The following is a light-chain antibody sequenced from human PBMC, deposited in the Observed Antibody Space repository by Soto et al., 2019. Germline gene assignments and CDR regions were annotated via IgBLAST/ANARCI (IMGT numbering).Light chain of an antibody. V-gene: IGLV1-51*01. J-gene: IGLJ2*01. CDR3: GTWDSSLSAVV. CDR2: DSN. CDR1: RFNIGNNY. Sequence: QSVLTQPPSVSAAPGQKVTISCSGSRFNIGNNYVSWYQQLPGTAPKLLIYDSNKRPSGIPDRFSGSKSGTSATLGITGLQTGDEADYYCGTWDSSLSAVVFGGGTQLTVL.